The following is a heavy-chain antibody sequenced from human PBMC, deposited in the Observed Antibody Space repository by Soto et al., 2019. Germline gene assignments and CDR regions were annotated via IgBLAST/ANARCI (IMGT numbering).Heavy chain of an antibody. CDR2: INPSGGST. J-gene: IGHJ4*02. CDR1: GYTFTSYC. D-gene: IGHD3-9*01. V-gene: IGHV1-46*03. Sequence: ASVKVSCKASGYTFTSYCMHWVRQAPGQGLEWMGIINPSGGSTSYAQKFQGRVTMTRDTSTSTVYMELSSPRSEDTAVYYCARDLEGDPSYYDILTGYRNTNDYWGQGTLVTVSS. CDR3: ARDLEGDPSYYDILTGYRNTNDY.